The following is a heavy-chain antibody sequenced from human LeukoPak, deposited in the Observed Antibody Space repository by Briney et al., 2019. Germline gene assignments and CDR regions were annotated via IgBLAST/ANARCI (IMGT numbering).Heavy chain of an antibody. J-gene: IGHJ4*02. Sequence: SETLSLTCTVSGGSISSSSYYWGWIRQPPGKGLEWIGSIYYSGSTYYNPSLKSRVTISVDTSKNQFSLKLSSVTAADTAVYYCARGLGYYGSGSYYRALGYWGQGTLVTVSS. CDR2: IYYSGST. CDR3: ARGLGYYGSGSYYRALGY. D-gene: IGHD3-10*01. V-gene: IGHV4-39*07. CDR1: GGSISSSSYY.